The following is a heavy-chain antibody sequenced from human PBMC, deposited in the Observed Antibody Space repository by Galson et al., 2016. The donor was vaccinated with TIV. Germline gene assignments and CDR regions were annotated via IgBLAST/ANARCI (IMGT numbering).Heavy chain of an antibody. CDR1: GYSFSTYD. Sequence: SVKVSCKASGYSFSTYDINWVRQAPGQGLEWMGWMNPNSGHTGYSQKFRGRVTMTRNTSERTAYMELSSLTSEDTAVYYCARGGDYGDYWGQGTLVTVSS. CDR3: ARGGDYGDY. J-gene: IGHJ4*02. V-gene: IGHV1-8*01. CDR2: MNPNSGHT. D-gene: IGHD4-17*01.